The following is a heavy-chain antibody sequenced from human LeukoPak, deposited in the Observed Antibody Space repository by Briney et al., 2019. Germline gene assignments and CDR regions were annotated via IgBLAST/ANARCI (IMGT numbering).Heavy chain of an antibody. CDR3: ARGLGLRYFDWLPPRVR. Sequence: SETLSLTCAVYGGSFSGYYWSWIRQPPGKGLEWIGEINHSGSTNYNPSLKSRVTISVDTSKNQFSLKLSSVTAADTAVYYCARGLGLRYFDWLPPRVRWGQGTLVTVSS. CDR1: GGSFSGYY. D-gene: IGHD3-9*01. V-gene: IGHV4-34*01. J-gene: IGHJ4*02. CDR2: INHSGST.